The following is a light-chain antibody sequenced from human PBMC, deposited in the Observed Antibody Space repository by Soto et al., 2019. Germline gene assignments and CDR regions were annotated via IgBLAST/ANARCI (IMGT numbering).Light chain of an antibody. Sequence: AIRMTQSPSPLSASTGDRVTITCRASQGISSYLAWYQQKPGKAPKVLIHTASTLQGGVPSRFSGSGSGTDFTLTISRLQSEDFAKYYCQQYYAYPWTFGQGTKVEVK. CDR2: TAS. J-gene: IGKJ1*01. CDR3: QQYYAYPWT. CDR1: QGISSY. V-gene: IGKV1-8*01.